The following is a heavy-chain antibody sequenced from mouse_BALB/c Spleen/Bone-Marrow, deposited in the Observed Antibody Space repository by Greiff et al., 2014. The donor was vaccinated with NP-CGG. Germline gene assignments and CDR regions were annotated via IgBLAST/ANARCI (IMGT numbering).Heavy chain of an antibody. D-gene: IGHD2-14*01. J-gene: IGHJ1*01. V-gene: IGHV5-17*02. CDR3: ARDRYDEYFDV. CDR2: ISSGSSTI. CDR1: GFTSSSFG. Sequence: EVKLQESGGGLVQPGGSRKLSCAASGFTSSSFGMHWVRQAPEKGLEWVAYISSGSSTIYYADTVKGRFTISRDNPKNTLFLQMTSLRSEDTAMYYCARDRYDEYFDVWGAGTTVTVSS.